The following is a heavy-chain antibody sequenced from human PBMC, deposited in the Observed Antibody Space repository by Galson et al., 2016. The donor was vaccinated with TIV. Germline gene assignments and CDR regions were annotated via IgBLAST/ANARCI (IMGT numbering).Heavy chain of an antibody. D-gene: IGHD5-24*01. CDR3: ARQRFQLPNSFGS. J-gene: IGHJ5*01. V-gene: IGHV4-39*01. Sequence: SETLSLTCTVSGDSVTNSRSYWVWIRQPPGKGLEWIGNIYYTGSTYYNPSLKSRVSISVDTSKSQFSLRLSSVTSADTAPYYCARQRFQLPNSFGSWGQGTLVTVSS. CDR1: GDSVTNSRSY. CDR2: IYYTGST.